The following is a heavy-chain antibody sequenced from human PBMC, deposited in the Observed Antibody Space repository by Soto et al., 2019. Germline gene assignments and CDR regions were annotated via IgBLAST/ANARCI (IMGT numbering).Heavy chain of an antibody. CDR1: GFTFSSYG. J-gene: IGHJ4*02. Sequence: QVQLVESGGGVVQPGRSLRLSCAASGFTFSSYGMHWVRQAPGKGLEWVAVIWYDGSNKYYADSVKGRFTISRDNSKNTLYLQMNSLRAEDTAVYYCARVNIAWYLSGAFALDYWGQGTLVTVSS. D-gene: IGHD3-9*01. CDR2: IWYDGSNK. CDR3: ARVNIAWYLSGAFALDY. V-gene: IGHV3-33*01.